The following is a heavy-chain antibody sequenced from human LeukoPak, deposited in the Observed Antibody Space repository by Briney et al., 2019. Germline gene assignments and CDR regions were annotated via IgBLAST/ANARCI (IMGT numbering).Heavy chain of an antibody. D-gene: IGHD1-26*01. J-gene: IGHJ3*01. CDR1: GYTFTNYD. CDR2: MNPNSGNT. V-gene: IGHV1-8*03. Sequence: GASVKVSCKASGYTFTNYDINWVRQATGQGLEWMGRMNPNSGNTGYAQKFQGRVTFTRNTSTNTAYMELTSLTSEDTAVFYCATSVGVLGYAFDVWGQGTMVAVSS. CDR3: ATSVGVLGYAFDV.